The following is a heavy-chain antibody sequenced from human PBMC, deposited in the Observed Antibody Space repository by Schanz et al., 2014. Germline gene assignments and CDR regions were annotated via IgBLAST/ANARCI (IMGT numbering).Heavy chain of an antibody. Sequence: EVQLLQSGGALVQPGGSLRLSCAASGLTFSDYAMSWVRQAPGKGLEWVSYINGGGETTYYADSVKGRFSISRDNGETSVYLQISSLRVEDTAVYYCARFLARYQYYGVDVWGQGTTVIVSS. J-gene: IGHJ6*02. CDR2: INGGGETT. CDR3: ARFLARYQYYGVDV. CDR1: GLTFSDYA. V-gene: IGHV3-23*01. D-gene: IGHD3-3*01.